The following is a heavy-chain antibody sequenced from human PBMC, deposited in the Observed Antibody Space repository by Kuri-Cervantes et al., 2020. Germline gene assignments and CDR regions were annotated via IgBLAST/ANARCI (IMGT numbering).Heavy chain of an antibody. CDR2: LYQDGGA. D-gene: IGHD5-12*01. J-gene: IGHJ6*03. CDR3: ARGGLGATITSYYYYYYMDI. CDR1: GFTFSSYA. V-gene: IGHV4-38-2*01. Sequence: GSLRLSCAASGFTFSSYAMSWVRQAPGKGLEWVGNLYQDGGAHYNPSLKSRATISGSTSSNQFSLRLTSVTAADTAVYYCARGGLGATITSYYYYYYMDIWGTGTTVTVSS.